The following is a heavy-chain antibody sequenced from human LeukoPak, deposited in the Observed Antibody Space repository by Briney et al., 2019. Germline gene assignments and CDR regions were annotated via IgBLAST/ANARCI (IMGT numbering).Heavy chain of an antibody. V-gene: IGHV3-33*08. CDR1: GFTFSSYG. J-gene: IGHJ4*02. D-gene: IGHD1-26*01. Sequence: GGSLRLSCGASGFTFSSYGMHWVRQAPGKGLEWVALIWYDGSSKHYADSVRGRFTISRDNSKNTLYLQMNSLRAEDTAVYYCARAGYSGTYYGDYWGQGTLVTVSS. CDR2: IWYDGSSK. CDR3: ARAGYSGTYYGDY.